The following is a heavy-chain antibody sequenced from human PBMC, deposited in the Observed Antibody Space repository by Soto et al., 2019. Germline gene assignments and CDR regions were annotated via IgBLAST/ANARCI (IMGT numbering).Heavy chain of an antibody. CDR2: IYYSGST. J-gene: IGHJ5*02. CDR3: AREGPGRRYCTNGVCHP. V-gene: IGHV4-30-4*01. Sequence: SETLSLTCTVSGGSISSGDYYWSWIRQPPGKGLEWIGYIYYSGSTYYNPSLKSRVTISVDTSKNQFSLKLSSVTAADTAVYYCAREGPGRRYCTNGVCHPWGQGTLVTVSS. D-gene: IGHD2-8*01. CDR1: GGSISSGDYY.